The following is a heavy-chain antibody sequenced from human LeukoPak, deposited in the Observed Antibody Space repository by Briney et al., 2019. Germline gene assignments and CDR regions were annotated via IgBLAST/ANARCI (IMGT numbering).Heavy chain of an antibody. D-gene: IGHD3-10*01. CDR1: GGSFSGYF. Sequence: PSETLSRTGAVYGGSFSGYFWSWIRQPPWKGLEWIGEINHSGSTNYNPSLKSRVTISVDTSKNQFSLKLSSVTAADTAVYYCARSKYYYGSAFNWFDPWGQGTLVTVSS. CDR3: ARSKYYYGSAFNWFDP. J-gene: IGHJ5*02. V-gene: IGHV4-34*01. CDR2: INHSGST.